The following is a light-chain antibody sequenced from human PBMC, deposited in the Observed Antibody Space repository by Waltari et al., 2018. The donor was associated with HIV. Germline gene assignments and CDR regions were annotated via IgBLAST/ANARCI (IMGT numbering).Light chain of an antibody. J-gene: IGKJ4*01. CDR3: QQASSFPRT. CDR1: QSIGDK. Sequence: DIQMTQSPPSVCLSVGDNVSIRWQASQSIGDKLACYQMKTGEAPKLRRYQGSKLQGGVASRFADSVTGPLVSLTITGLQREDFGTYFCQQASSFPRTFGGGT. CDR2: QGS. V-gene: IGKV1D-12*01.